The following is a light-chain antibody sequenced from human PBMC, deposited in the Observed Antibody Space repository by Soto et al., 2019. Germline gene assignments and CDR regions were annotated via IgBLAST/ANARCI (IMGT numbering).Light chain of an antibody. V-gene: IGKV1-5*01. CDR3: PQYNSHQA. CDR2: DAS. CDR1: QSISSW. J-gene: IGKJ1*01. Sequence: DIQMTQSPSTLSPSVGDRVTITCRASQSISSWLAWYQQKPGKAPKLLIYDASSLESGVPSRFSGSGSGTEFTLTISTLQPDDFATYYRPQYNSHQAFGHGNKVDIK.